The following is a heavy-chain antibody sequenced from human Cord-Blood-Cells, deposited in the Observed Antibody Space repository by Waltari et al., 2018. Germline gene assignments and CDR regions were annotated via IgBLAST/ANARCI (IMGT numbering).Heavy chain of an antibody. J-gene: IGHJ4*02. CDR2: IYYSGST. V-gene: IGHV4-39*01. Sequence: QLQLQESGPGLVKPSETLSLTCTVSGVSISSSSYYWAWIRQPPGKGLEWIGSIYYSGSTYYNPSLKSRVTISVDTSKNQFSLKLSSVTAADTAVYYCARPIYGSVFPFDYWGQGTLVTVSS. CDR1: GVSISSSSYY. D-gene: IGHD3-10*01. CDR3: ARPIYGSVFPFDY.